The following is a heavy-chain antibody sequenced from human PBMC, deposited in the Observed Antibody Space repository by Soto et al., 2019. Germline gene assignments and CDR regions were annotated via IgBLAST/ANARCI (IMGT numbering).Heavy chain of an antibody. D-gene: IGHD3-3*01. V-gene: IGHV1-69*01. CDR1: GGTFSSYA. J-gene: IGHJ6*02. Sequence: QVQLVQSGAEVKKPGSSVKVSCKASGGTFSSYAISWVRQAPGQGLEWMGGIIPIFGTANYAQKVQGRVTITADESTSTAYMERSSLRSEDTAVYYCARGTYYDFWSGYYTDYYYGMDVWGQGTTVTVSS. CDR2: IIPIFGTA. CDR3: ARGTYYDFWSGYYTDYYYGMDV.